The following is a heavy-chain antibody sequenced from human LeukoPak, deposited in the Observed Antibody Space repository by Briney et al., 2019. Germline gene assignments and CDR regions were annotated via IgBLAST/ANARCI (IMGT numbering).Heavy chain of an antibody. V-gene: IGHV4-34*01. CDR3: ARESNNWPFDY. D-gene: IGHD1-20*01. J-gene: IGHJ4*02. CDR1: GGSFSGYY. Sequence: SETLSLTCAVYGGSFSGYYWSWIRQPPGKGLEWIGEINHSGSTNYNPSLKSRVTISVDTSKNQFSLKLSSVTAADTAVYYCARESNNWPFDYWGQGTLVTVSS. CDR2: INHSGST.